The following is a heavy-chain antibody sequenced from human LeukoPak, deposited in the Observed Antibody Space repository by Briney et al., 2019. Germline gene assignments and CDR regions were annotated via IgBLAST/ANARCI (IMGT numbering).Heavy chain of an antibody. CDR3: ARYKNPSSGWHYYYYYGMDV. V-gene: IGHV3-7*01. CDR2: IKQDGSEK. J-gene: IGHJ6*02. Sequence: GGSLRLSCAASGFTFSSYWMSWVRQAPGKGLEWVANIKQDGSEKYYVDSVKGRFTISRDNAKNSLYLQMNSLRAKDTAVYYCARYKNPSSGWHYYYYYGMDVWGQGTTVTVSS. D-gene: IGHD6-19*01. CDR1: GFTFSSYW.